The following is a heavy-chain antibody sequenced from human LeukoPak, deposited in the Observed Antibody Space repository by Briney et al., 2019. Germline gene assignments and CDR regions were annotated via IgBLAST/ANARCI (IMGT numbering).Heavy chain of an antibody. CDR2: IWYDGSNK. CDR1: GFTFSSYG. Sequence: GGSLRLSCAASGFTFSSYGMHWVRQAPGKGLEWVAVIWYDGSNKYYADSVKGRFTISRDNSKNTLYLQMNSLGAEDTAVYYCAREDGSGWYYFDYWGQGTLVTVSS. CDR3: AREDGSGWYYFDY. J-gene: IGHJ4*02. D-gene: IGHD6-19*01. V-gene: IGHV3-33*01.